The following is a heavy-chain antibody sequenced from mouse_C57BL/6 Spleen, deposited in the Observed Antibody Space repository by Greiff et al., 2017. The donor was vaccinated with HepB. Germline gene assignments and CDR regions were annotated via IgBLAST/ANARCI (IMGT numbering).Heavy chain of an antibody. V-gene: IGHV2-2*01. CDR3: ARNRMDYYGSSGFAY. Sequence: QVQLKESGPGLVQPSQSLSITCTVSGFSLTSYGVHWVRQSPGKGLEWLGVIWSGGSTDYNAAFISRLSISKDNSKSQVFFKMNSLQADDTAIYYCARNRMDYYGSSGFAYWGQGTLVTVSA. CDR1: GFSLTSYG. J-gene: IGHJ3*01. CDR2: IWSGGST. D-gene: IGHD1-1*01.